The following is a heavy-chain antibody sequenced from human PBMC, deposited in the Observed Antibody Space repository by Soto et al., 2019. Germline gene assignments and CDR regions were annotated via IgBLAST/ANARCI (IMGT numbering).Heavy chain of an antibody. J-gene: IGHJ3*02. CDR3: ARLGPHYPDYGGNAWTLAFDI. Sequence: QLQLQESGPGLVKPSETLSLTCTVSGGSISSSSYYWGWIRQPPGKGLEWIGSIYYSGSTYYNPSLKSRVTISVDTSKNQFSLKLSSVTAADTAVYYCARLGPHYPDYGGNAWTLAFDIWGQGTMVTVSS. D-gene: IGHD2-15*01. V-gene: IGHV4-39*01. CDR2: IYYSGST. CDR1: GGSISSSSYY.